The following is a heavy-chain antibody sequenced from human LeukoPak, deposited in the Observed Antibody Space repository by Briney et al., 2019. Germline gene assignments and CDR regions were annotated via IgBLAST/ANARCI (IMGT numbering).Heavy chain of an antibody. V-gene: IGHV4-4*07. D-gene: IGHD3-22*01. CDR1: GGSISSYY. CDR3: ASSRAYYYDSSGYYYFDY. CDR2: IYTSGST. Sequence: SETLSLTCTVSGGSISSYYWSWIRQPAGKGLEWIGRIYTSGSTNYNPSLKSRVTMSVDTSKNQFSLKLSSVTAADTAAYYCASSRAYYYDSSGYYYFDYWGQGTLVTVSS. J-gene: IGHJ4*02.